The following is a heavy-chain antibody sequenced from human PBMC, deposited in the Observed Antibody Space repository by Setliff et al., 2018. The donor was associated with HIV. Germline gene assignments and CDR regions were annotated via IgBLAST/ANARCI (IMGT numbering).Heavy chain of an antibody. CDR2: INHSRRT. Sequence: SETLSLTCAVYGDSFSGYYWSWIRQAPGEGLEWIGEINHSRRTNYNPSLRSRVTMSVDTSKNQFSLKLNSVTAADTAVYYCARDVLDLVISVYGFWGQGIPVTVSS. J-gene: IGHJ4*02. D-gene: IGHD3-22*01. CDR1: GDSFSGYY. V-gene: IGHV4-34*01. CDR3: ARDVLDLVISVYGF.